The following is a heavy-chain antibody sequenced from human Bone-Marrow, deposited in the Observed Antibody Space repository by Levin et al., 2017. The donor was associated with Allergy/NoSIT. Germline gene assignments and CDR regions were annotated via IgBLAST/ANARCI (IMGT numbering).Heavy chain of an antibody. CDR2: INWDGGIL. V-gene: IGHV3-9*01. CDR1: GFTFDDYA. CDR3: AKDLRVGATRGFDY. D-gene: IGHD1-26*01. Sequence: GGSLRLSCAATGFTFDDYAMHWVRQPPGKGLEWVSGINWDGGILGYADSVKGRFTIYRDNAKKSLFLQLSSLRIDDTAFYFCAKDLRVGATRGFDYWGQGALVTVSS. J-gene: IGHJ4*02.